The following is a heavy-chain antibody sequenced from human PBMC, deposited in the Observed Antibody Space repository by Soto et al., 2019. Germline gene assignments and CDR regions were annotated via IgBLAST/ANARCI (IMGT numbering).Heavy chain of an antibody. CDR3: ALIARSYYDILTGYYSKSPNFDY. CDR1: GFSLRTSGVG. J-gene: IGHJ4*02. V-gene: IGHV2-5*02. D-gene: IGHD3-9*01. Sequence: SGPTLVKPTQTLTLTCTFSGFSLRTSGVGVGWIRQPPGKALEWLALIYWDDDKPYSPSLKGRLTITKDTSKNQVVLTVTNMDPVDTATCYFALIARSYYDILTGYYSKSPNFDYWGQGTLVTVSS. CDR2: IYWDDDK.